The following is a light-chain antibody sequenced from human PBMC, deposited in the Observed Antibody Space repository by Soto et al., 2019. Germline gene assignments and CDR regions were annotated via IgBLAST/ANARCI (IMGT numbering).Light chain of an antibody. CDR3: QQSTSFHYT. CDR2: TAS. J-gene: IGKJ2*01. V-gene: IGKV1-12*02. CDR1: QGINSW. Sequence: DIQMTQSPSSVSASVGDRVTITCRASQGINSWLAWYQQKPGKAPKLLISTASSLHSGVPSRFRGSISGTDFSLTISSLQPEDFATYYCQQSTSFHYTFGQGTNLEI.